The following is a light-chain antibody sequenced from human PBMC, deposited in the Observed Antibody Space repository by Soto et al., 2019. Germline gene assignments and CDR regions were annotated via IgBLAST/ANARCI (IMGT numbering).Light chain of an antibody. Sequence: EIVLTQSPGTLSLSPGERATLSCRASQSVSSSFLAWYQQKPGQAPRLLIYGASSRATGIPDRFSGSGSGTDFNLIISRLEPEDFAVYYCQQYDNSPLTFGGGTKVEIK. CDR3: QQYDNSPLT. J-gene: IGKJ4*01. CDR1: QSVSSSF. V-gene: IGKV3-20*01. CDR2: GAS.